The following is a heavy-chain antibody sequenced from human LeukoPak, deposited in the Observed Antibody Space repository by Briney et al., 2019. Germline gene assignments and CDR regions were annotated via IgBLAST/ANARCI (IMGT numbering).Heavy chain of an antibody. J-gene: IGHJ4*02. Sequence: SETLSLTCTVSGGSISSGSNYWGWIRQPPGKGLEWIGEINHSGSTNYNPSLKSRVTISVDTPKNQFSLKLSSVTAADTAVYYCARGPVLRYFDWLLPIDYWGQGTLVTVSS. CDR2: INHSGST. CDR3: ARGPVLRYFDWLLPIDY. CDR1: GGSISSGSNY. D-gene: IGHD3-9*01. V-gene: IGHV4-39*07.